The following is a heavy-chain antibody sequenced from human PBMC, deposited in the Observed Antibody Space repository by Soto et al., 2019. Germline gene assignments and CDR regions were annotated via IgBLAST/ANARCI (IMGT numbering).Heavy chain of an antibody. CDR1: GFTFSNYA. D-gene: IGHD1-1*01. V-gene: IGHV3-23*01. Sequence: EVQVLESGGGLVQPGGSLRLSCAASGFTFSNYAMSWVRQAPGKGLEWVSTIHGGGDYTHYTDSVKGRFTISRDNFRNTLLIQLIRLGTEDTTINYCAKDPGTGNHTNWSFGARGRGTLVTVSS. CDR2: IHGGGDYT. J-gene: IGHJ2*01. CDR3: AKDPGTGNHTNWSFGA.